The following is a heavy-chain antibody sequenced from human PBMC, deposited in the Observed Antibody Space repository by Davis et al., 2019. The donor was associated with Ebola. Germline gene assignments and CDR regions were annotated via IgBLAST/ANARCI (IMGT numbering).Heavy chain of an antibody. CDR2: ISGSGGST. CDR1: GFTFSSYA. V-gene: IGHV3-23*01. D-gene: IGHD6-6*01. Sequence: PGGSLRLSCAASGFTFSSYAMSWVRQAPGKGLEWVSAISGSGGSTYYADSVKGRFTISRDNSKNTLYLQMNSLRAEDTAVYYCAKDLVAAHPDYYYGMDVWGQGTTVTVSS. CDR3: AKDLVAAHPDYYYGMDV. J-gene: IGHJ6*02.